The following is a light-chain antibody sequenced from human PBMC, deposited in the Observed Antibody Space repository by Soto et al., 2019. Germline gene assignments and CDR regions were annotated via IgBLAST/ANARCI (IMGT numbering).Light chain of an antibody. J-gene: IGKJ4*01. CDR1: QNISSW. CDR3: KQYNLKSLS. CDR2: QAS. Sequence: EIQMTQSPSTLSASIGDRVTITCRASQNISSWVSLYQQKPGKVPNLLIYQASNLERGVPSRFSGSGSGTEFSLNISSLQPDDFATFSCKQYNLKSLSFGGGTKVENK. V-gene: IGKV1-5*03.